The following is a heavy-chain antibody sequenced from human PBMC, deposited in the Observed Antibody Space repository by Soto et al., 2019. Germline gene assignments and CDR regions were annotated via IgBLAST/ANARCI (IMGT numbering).Heavy chain of an antibody. Sequence: SETLSLTCTVSGGSISNYYWSWIRQPPGKGLEWIGYLYYTWSTNYNPSLKSRVTTSMDTSKSQFSLKLSSVTAADTAVYYCAGGHAKYYGMKVWGQGTTVTVSS. V-gene: IGHV4-59*01. J-gene: IGHJ6*02. CDR2: LYYTWST. CDR1: GGSISNYY. CDR3: AGGHAKYYGMKV.